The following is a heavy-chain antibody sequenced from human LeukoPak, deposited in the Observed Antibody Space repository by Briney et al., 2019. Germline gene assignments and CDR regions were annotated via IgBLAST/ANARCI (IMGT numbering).Heavy chain of an antibody. J-gene: IGHJ4*02. CDR3: ARVWGTMIVVVMSWGYYFDY. V-gene: IGHV3-11*04. CDR1: GFTFSDYY. D-gene: IGHD3-22*01. Sequence: GGSLRLSCAASGFTFSDYYMSWIRQAPGKGLEWVSYISSSGSIIYYADSVRGRFTISRDNSKNTLYLQMNSLRAEDTAVYYCARVWGTMIVVVMSWGYYFDYWGQGTLVTVSS. CDR2: ISSSGSII.